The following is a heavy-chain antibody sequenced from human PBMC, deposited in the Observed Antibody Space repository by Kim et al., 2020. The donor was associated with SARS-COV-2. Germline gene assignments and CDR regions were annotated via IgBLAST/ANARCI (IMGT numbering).Heavy chain of an antibody. J-gene: IGHJ4*02. D-gene: IGHD2-2*01. CDR3: ARVTRYCSSTSCSYYFDY. Sequence: SRVTISVDTSKNQFSLKLSSVTAEDTAVYYCARVTRYCSSTSCSYYFDYWGQGTLVTVSS. V-gene: IGHV4-59*01.